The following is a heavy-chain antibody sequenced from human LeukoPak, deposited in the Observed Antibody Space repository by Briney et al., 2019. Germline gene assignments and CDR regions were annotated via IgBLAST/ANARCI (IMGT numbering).Heavy chain of an antibody. V-gene: IGHV3-21*01. CDR3: ARGPKVGGYSYGFTSY. CDR1: GFTFSSYS. CDR2: ISSSSSYI. Sequence: GGSLRLSCAASGFTFSSYSMNWVRQAPGKGLEWVSSISSSSSYIYYADSVKGRFTISRDNAKNSLYLQMNSLRAEDTAVYYCARGPKVGGYSYGFTSYWGQGTLVTVSS. J-gene: IGHJ4*02. D-gene: IGHD5-18*01.